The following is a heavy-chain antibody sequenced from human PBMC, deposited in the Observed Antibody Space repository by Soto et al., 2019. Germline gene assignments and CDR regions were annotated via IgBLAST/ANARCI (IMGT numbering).Heavy chain of an antibody. V-gene: IGHV1-46*01. CDR1: GYTFTRYY. CDR3: ATRGSGRGEVYYYGMDV. Sequence: ASLKVSCKASGYTFTRYYMHWVRQAPGQGLEWMGIINPSGGSTSYAQKFQGRVTMTRDTSTSTVYMELSSLRSEDTAVYYCATRGSGRGEVYYYGMDVWGQGTTVTVSS. J-gene: IGHJ6*02. CDR2: INPSGGST. D-gene: IGHD6-19*01.